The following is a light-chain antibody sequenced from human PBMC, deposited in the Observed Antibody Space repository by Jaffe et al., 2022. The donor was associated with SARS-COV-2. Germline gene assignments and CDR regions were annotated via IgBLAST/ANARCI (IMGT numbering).Light chain of an antibody. CDR2: VNSDGSH. CDR3: QTWATGIRV. V-gene: IGLV4-69*01. J-gene: IGLJ3*02. Sequence: QLVLTQSPSASASLGASVRLTCTLSSGHSSNAIAWHQRQPEKGPRCLMQVNSDGSHTKGDGIPDRFSGSSSGAERYLTISSLQSEDEADYYCQTWATGIRVFGGGTRLTVL. CDR1: SGHSSNA.